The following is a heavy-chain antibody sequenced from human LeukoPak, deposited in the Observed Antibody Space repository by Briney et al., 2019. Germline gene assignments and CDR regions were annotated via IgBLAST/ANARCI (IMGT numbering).Heavy chain of an antibody. CDR3: ARVRRAAGAFDI. CDR1: GGSISSGGYS. CDR2: IYHSGST. Sequence: SQTLSLTCAVSGGSISSGGYSWSWIRQPPGKGLEWIGYIYHSGSTYYNPSLKSRVTISVDRSKNQFSLKLSSVTAADMAVYYCARVRRAAGAFDIWGQGTMVTVSS. J-gene: IGHJ3*02. V-gene: IGHV4-30-2*01.